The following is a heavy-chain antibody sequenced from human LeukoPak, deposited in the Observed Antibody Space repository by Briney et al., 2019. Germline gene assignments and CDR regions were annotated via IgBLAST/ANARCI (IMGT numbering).Heavy chain of an antibody. CDR1: GGSFSGYY. Sequence: SETLSLTCAVYGGSFSGYYWSWLRQPPGKGLEWMGEINHSGSTNYKPSIMSGGTISVDKRKNQFSLKLSSLTAADTAVYYCARRFSRITMIRGESWFDPWGQGTLVIVSS. V-gene: IGHV4-34*01. J-gene: IGHJ5*02. D-gene: IGHD3-10*01. CDR3: ARRFSRITMIRGESWFDP. CDR2: INHSGST.